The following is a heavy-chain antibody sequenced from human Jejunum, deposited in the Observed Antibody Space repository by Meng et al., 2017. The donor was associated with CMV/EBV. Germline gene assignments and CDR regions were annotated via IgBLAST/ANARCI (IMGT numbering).Heavy chain of an antibody. Sequence: MNWVRQTPGKGLELVALIKRRVDGGTAHYAAPVKGRFTISRDDSRKTLYLEMNNLKSEDTGVYYCTADLAPSGKDALSMYYYRQDVWGEGTSVTVSS. D-gene: IGHD3-10*01. CDR2: IKRRVDGGTA. V-gene: IGHV3-15*01. CDR3: TADLAPSGKDALSMYYYRQDV. J-gene: IGHJ6*04.